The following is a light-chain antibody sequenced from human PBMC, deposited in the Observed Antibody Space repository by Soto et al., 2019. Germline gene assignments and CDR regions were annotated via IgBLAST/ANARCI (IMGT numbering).Light chain of an antibody. CDR1: RSDVGGYNN. CDR3: SSYTSSSHVV. CDR2: EVS. J-gene: IGLJ2*01. Sequence: QSALTQPASVSGSPGQSITISCTGTRSDVGGYNNVSWYQQHPGKAPKLMIYEVSNRPSGVSNRFSGSKSGNTASLTISGLQAEDEADYYCSSYTSSSHVVFGGGTKLTVL. V-gene: IGLV2-14*01.